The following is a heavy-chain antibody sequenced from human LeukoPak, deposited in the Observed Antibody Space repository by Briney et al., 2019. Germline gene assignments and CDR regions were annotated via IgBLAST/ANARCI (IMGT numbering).Heavy chain of an antibody. CDR2: IKQDGREK. J-gene: IGHJ3*02. V-gene: IGHV3-7*01. CDR3: ASGGGATRSGYAFDM. Sequence: GGSLRLSCAVSGLTFSSYWMSWVRQAPGKGLEWVANIKQDGREKYYVDSVKGRFTISRDNAKNSLYLQMNSLRAEDTAVYYCASGGGATRSGYAFDMWGQGTLVTVSS. D-gene: IGHD1-26*01. CDR1: GLTFSSYW.